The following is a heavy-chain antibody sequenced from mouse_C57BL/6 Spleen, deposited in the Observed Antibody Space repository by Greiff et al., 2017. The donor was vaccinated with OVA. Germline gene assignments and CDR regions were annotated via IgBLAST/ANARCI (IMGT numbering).Heavy chain of an antibody. CDR3: AREGDYDPWYFDV. J-gene: IGHJ1*03. CDR1: GYTFTSYW. V-gene: IGHV1-55*01. Sequence: VQLQQPGAELVKPGASVKMSCKASGYTFTSYWITWVKQRPGQGLEWIGDIYPGSGSTNYNEKFKSKATLTVDTSSSTAYMQLSSLTSEDSAVYYCAREGDYDPWYFDVWGTGTTVTDSS. D-gene: IGHD2-4*01. CDR2: IYPGSGST.